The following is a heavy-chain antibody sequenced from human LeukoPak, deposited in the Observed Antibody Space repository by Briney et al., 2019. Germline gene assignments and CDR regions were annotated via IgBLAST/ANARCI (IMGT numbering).Heavy chain of an antibody. CDR1: GGSFSAYY. CDR2: IHHSGST. V-gene: IGHV4-34*01. J-gene: IGHJ6*02. Sequence: SETLSLTCAVYGGSFSAYYWSWIRQPPGKGLEWIGEIHHSGSTNYNPSLKSRVTISVDTSKNQFSLKLSSVTAADTAVYYCARGYNSSGYYFYPAKAGYYYYYYGMDVWGQGTTVTVSS. CDR3: ARGYNSSGYYFYPAKAGYYYYYYGMDV. D-gene: IGHD3-22*01.